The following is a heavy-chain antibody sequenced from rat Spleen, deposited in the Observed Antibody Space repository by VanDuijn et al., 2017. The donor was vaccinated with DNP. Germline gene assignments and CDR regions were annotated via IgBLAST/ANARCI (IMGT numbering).Heavy chain of an antibody. J-gene: IGHJ2*01. V-gene: IGHV5-7*01. Sequence: EVQLVESGGGLVRPGRSLKLSCAASGFTFSDYYMAWVRQAPKQGLEWVATISYDGSSTYYRDSVKGRFTISRDNAKNTLYLQMNSLRSEDLATYYCVRWNSGHFDYWGQGVMVPVSS. CDR2: ISYDGSST. D-gene: IGHD4-3*01. CDR3: VRWNSGHFDY. CDR1: GFTFSDYY.